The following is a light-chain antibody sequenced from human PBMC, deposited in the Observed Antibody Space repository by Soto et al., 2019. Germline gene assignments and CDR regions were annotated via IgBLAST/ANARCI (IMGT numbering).Light chain of an antibody. CDR3: LQHKSYPRT. CDR1: QSIGKH. J-gene: IGKJ1*01. V-gene: IGKV1-17*01. Sequence: MTLSPSLVSGSMGDRGTIACLASQSIGKHLYWDQQKPGKASKRLMYSANRLESGVPSRFSGSGSGTEFTLTISSLQPEDFATYYCLQHKSYPRTFGQGTKVAIK. CDR2: SAN.